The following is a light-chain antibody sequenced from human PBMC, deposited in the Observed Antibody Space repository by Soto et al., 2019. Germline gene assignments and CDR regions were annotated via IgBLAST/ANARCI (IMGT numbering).Light chain of an antibody. V-gene: IGKV2-28*01. J-gene: IGKJ2*01. CDR1: QSLLHNNGYNY. CDR2: LGS. Sequence: DLVMTQSPLSLPVAPGEPASISCRSSQSLLHNNGYNYLDWYLQKPGQSPQLLIYLGSNRASGVPDRFSGSGSGTDFTLKISRVEAEDVGVYYCMQALQTPYTFAQGTKLEIK. CDR3: MQALQTPYT.